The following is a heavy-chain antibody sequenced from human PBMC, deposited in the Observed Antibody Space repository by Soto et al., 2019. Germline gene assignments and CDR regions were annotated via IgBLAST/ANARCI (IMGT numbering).Heavy chain of an antibody. CDR3: TKDLSLHDDFCDGYYADF. D-gene: IGHD3-3*01. J-gene: IGHJ4*02. Sequence: EVHLLESGGGLAQPGGSLRLSCGASGFNFNKYAMSWVRHAPGKGLEWGSIIRGGAGKTSYADSVKGRFTISRDNSNNTLYLQMKNLRAEDTAVYYFTKDLSLHDDFCDGYYADFWGQGSLVTVSS. CDR1: GFNFNKYA. V-gene: IGHV3-23*01. CDR2: IRGGAGKT.